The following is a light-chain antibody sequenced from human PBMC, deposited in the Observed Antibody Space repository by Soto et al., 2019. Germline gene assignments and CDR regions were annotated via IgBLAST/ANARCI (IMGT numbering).Light chain of an antibody. CDR1: TSNLGGNT. Sequence: QSVLTQPPSVSGTPGHKVSISCSGSTSNLGGNTVNWYQQLPGTAPKLLIYTNNQRPSGVPDRFSGSKSGTSASLAISGLRSDDEADYYCAAWDDSLRGVVFGGGTKLTVL. CDR3: AAWDDSLRGVV. CDR2: TNN. J-gene: IGLJ2*01. V-gene: IGLV1-44*01.